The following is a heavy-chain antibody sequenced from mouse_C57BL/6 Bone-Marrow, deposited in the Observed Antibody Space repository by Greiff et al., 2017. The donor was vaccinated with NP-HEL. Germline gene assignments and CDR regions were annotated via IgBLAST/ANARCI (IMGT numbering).Heavy chain of an antibody. Sequence: QVQLQQPGAELVMPGASVKLSCKASGYTFTSYWMHWVKQRPGQGLEWIGEIDPSDSYTNYNQKFKGKSTLTVDKSSSTAYMQLSSLTSEDSAVYYCARRDYVFDYWGQGTTLTVSS. CDR3: ARRDYVFDY. J-gene: IGHJ2*01. D-gene: IGHD2-4*01. CDR1: GYTFTSYW. CDR2: IDPSDSYT. V-gene: IGHV1-69*01.